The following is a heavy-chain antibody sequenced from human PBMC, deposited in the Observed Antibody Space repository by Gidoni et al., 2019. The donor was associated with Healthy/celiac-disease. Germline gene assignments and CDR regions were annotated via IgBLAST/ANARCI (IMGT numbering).Heavy chain of an antibody. D-gene: IGHD6-6*01. CDR2: INHGGST. Sequence: QVQLQQWGAGLLKPSETLSLTCAVYGGSFSGYYWSWIRQPPGKGLEWIGEINHGGSTNYNPSLKSRVTISVDTSKNQFSLKLSSVTAADTAVYYCARGRWKVAARPSNWFDPWGQGTLVTVSS. J-gene: IGHJ5*02. V-gene: IGHV4-34*01. CDR1: GGSFSGYY. CDR3: ARGRWKVAARPSNWFDP.